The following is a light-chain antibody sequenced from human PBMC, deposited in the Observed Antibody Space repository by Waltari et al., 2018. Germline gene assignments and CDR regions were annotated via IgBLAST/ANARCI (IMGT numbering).Light chain of an antibody. J-gene: IGKJ1*01. Sequence: EIQMTQSPSPVSAPVGDRVTITFRAGQVISSAIACDQQKPGQAPNLLIYAVSSLQSGVPPRFSGSGSGTDFTLTISSLQPEDLATYYCQQRSAFPPTFGQGTNVEIK. CDR2: AVS. CDR3: QQRSAFPPT. CDR1: QVISSA. V-gene: IGKV1-12*01.